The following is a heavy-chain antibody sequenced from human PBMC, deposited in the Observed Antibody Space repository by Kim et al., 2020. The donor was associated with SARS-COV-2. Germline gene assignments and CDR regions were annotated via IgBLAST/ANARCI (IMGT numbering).Heavy chain of an antibody. CDR2: IKSKTDGGTT. J-gene: IGHJ6*02. CDR1: GFTFSNAW. V-gene: IGHV3-15*01. D-gene: IGHD3-10*01. Sequence: GGSLRLSCAASGFTFSNAWMSWVRQAPGKGLEWVGRIKSKTDGGTTDYAAPVKGRFTISRDDSKNTLYLQMNSLKTEDTAVYYCTTQRFGELTDYYYGMDVWGQGTTVTVSS. CDR3: TTQRFGELTDYYYGMDV.